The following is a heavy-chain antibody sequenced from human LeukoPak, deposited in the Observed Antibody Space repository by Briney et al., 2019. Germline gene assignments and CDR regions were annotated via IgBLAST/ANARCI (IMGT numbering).Heavy chain of an antibody. CDR2: INHSGST. D-gene: IGHD6-13*01. CDR1: GGSFSGYY. Sequence: SSETLSLTCAVYGGSFSGYYWSWIRQPPRKGLEWIGEINHSGSTKYNPSLKSRVTISVDTSKNQFSLRVSSVTAADTAVYYCARGEYSTSDFYYSGMDVWGQGTTVTVSS. J-gene: IGHJ6*02. CDR3: ARGEYSTSDFYYSGMDV. V-gene: IGHV4-34*01.